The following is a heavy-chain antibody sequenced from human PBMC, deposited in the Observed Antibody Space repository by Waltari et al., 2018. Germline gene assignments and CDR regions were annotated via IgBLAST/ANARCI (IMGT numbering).Heavy chain of an antibody. Sequence: QVQLQESGPGLVKPSETLSLTCTVSGGSISSYYWSWIRQPPGKGLEWIGYIYYSGSTNYNHSLKSRVTISVDTSKNQFSLKLSSVTAADTAVYYCARVPLLRYFDWGWFDPWGQGTLVTVSS. CDR3: ARVPLLRYFDWGWFDP. J-gene: IGHJ5*02. CDR1: GGSISSYY. D-gene: IGHD3-9*01. V-gene: IGHV4-59*01. CDR2: IYYSGST.